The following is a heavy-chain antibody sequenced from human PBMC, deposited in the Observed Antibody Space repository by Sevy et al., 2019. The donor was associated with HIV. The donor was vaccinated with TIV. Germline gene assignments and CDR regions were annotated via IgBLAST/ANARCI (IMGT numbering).Heavy chain of an antibody. CDR2: MNPNSGNT. CDR3: GRGSIYYYGMDV. CDR1: GYTFTSYD. Sequence: ASVKVSCKASGYTFTSYDVNWVRQATGQGLEWMGWMNPNSGNTGYAQKFQGRVTMTRNTSISTAYMELSSLRSEDTAVYYCGRGSIYYYGMDVWGQGTTVTVSS. J-gene: IGHJ6*02. V-gene: IGHV1-8*01.